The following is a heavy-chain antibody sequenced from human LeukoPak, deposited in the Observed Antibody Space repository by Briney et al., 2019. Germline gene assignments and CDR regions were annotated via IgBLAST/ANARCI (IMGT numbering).Heavy chain of an antibody. CDR3: VKLDWGYYYDT. CDR1: GFAFSNYA. D-gene: IGHD3-22*01. V-gene: IGHV3-64D*09. CDR2: ISTNGGGT. Sequence: PGRSLRLSCSASGFAFSNYAMHWVRQAPGKGLEYVSAISTNGGGTYYADSVKGRFTISRDNSKNTLYLQMSSLRAEDTALYYCVKLDWGYYYDTWGQETLVTVSS. J-gene: IGHJ5*02.